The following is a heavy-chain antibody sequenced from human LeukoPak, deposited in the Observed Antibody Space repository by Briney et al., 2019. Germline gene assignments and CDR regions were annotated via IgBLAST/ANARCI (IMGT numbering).Heavy chain of an antibody. V-gene: IGHV1-46*01. CDR1: GYTFTSYY. CDR2: INPSGGST. Sequence: ASVKVSCKASGYTFTSYYMHWVRQARGQGLEWMGIINPSGGSTSYAQKFQGRVTMTRDTSTSTVYMELSSLRSEDTAVYYCAKKPTHNDYGKPRDPGVYSNYYRDVAEKGTRSTV. CDR3: AKKPTHNDYGKPRDPGVYSNYYRDV. D-gene: IGHD4-17*01. J-gene: IGHJ6*03.